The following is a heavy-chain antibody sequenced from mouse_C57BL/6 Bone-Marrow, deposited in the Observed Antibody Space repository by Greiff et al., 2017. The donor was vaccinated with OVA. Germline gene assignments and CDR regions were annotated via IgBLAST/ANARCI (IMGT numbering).Heavy chain of an antibody. J-gene: IGHJ4*01. CDR1: GYTFTSYW. D-gene: IGHD1-1*01. V-gene: IGHV1-74*01. CDR3: AIWLNYYGSGYHYAMDY. CDR2: IHPSDSDT. Sequence: QVQLKQSGAELVKPGASVNVSCKASGYTFTSYWMHWVKQRPGQGLAWIGRIHPSDSDTNYNQKFKGKATLTVDKSSSTAYMQLSSLTSEDSAVYYCAIWLNYYGSGYHYAMDYWGQGTSVTVSS.